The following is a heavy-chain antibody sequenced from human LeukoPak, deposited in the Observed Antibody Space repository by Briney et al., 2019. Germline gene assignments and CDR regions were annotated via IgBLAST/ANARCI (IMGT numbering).Heavy chain of an antibody. Sequence: SETLSLTCAVSGYSISSGYYWGWIRQPPGKGLEWIGSIYHSGSTYYNPSLKSRVTISVDMSKNQFSLKLSSVTAADTAVYYCVRIRMVRGVITNWFDPWGQGTLVTVSS. CDR2: IYHSGST. J-gene: IGHJ5*02. CDR3: VRIRMVRGVITNWFDP. CDR1: GYSISSGYY. V-gene: IGHV4-38-2*01. D-gene: IGHD3-10*01.